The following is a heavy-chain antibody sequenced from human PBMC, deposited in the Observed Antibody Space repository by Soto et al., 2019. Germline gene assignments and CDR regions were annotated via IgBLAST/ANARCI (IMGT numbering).Heavy chain of an antibody. V-gene: IGHV3-30-3*01. CDR1: GFTFSSYA. CDR3: ASNFWSGYYYFDY. J-gene: IGHJ4*02. Sequence: RLSCAASGFTFSSYAMHWVRQAPGKGLEWVAVISYDGSNKYYADSVKGRFTISRDNSKNTLYLQMNSLRAEDTAVYYCASNFWSGYYYFDYWGQGTLVTVSS. CDR2: ISYDGSNK. D-gene: IGHD3-3*01.